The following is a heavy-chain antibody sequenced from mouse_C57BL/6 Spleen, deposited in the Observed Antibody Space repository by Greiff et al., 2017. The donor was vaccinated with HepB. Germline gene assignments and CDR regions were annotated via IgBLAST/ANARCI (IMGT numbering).Heavy chain of an antibody. D-gene: IGHD2-12*01. CDR1: GYTFTSYW. Sequence: QVHVKQSGAELAKPGASVKLSCKASGYTFTSYWMHWVKQRPGQGLEWIGYINPSSGYTKYNQKFKDKATLTADKSSSTAYMQLSSLTYEDSAVYYCARNRYDQVFAYWGQGTLVTVSA. V-gene: IGHV1-7*01. CDR3: ARNRYDQVFAY. CDR2: INPSSGYT. J-gene: IGHJ3*01.